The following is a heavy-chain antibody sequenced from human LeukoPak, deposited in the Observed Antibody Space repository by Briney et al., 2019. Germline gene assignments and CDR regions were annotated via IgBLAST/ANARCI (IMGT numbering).Heavy chain of an antibody. CDR2: VNLQGST. CDR1: GGSITNTNY. J-gene: IGHJ4*02. V-gene: IGHV4-4*02. CDR3: AREGGPYRPLDY. Sequence: PSGTLSLTCGVSGGSITNTNYWTWVRQPPGKGLEWIGEVNLQGSTNYNPSLMGRVAISVDTSENHISLQLTSVTAADTAVYYCAREGGPYRPLDYSGQGTLVSVSS.